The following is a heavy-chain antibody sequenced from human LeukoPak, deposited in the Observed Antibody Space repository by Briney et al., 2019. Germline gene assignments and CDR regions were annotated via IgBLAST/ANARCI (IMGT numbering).Heavy chain of an antibody. CDR1: GFTFSSYW. J-gene: IGHJ5*02. D-gene: IGHD4-17*01. CDR2: IKQDGSEK. V-gene: IGHV3-7*01. Sequence: GGSLRLSCAASGFTFSSYWMSWVRQAPGKGLEWVANIKQDGSEKYYVDSVKGRFTISRDNAKNSLYLQMNSLRAEDTAVYYCARDRGYGDYLSVDPWGQGTLVTVSS. CDR3: ARDRGYGDYLSVDP.